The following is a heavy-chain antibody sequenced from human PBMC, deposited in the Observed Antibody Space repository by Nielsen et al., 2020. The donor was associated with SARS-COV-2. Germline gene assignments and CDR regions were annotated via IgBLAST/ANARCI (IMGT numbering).Heavy chain of an antibody. J-gene: IGHJ4*02. Sequence: GGSLRLSCAASGFTFDDYAMHWVRQAPGKGLEWVSGISWNSGSIGYADSVKGRFTISRDNAKNSLYLQMNSLRAEDTALYYCAKLYDILTGSPDVYWGQGTLVTVSS. CDR1: GFTFDDYA. V-gene: IGHV3-9*01. CDR3: AKLYDILTGSPDVY. D-gene: IGHD3-9*01. CDR2: ISWNSGSI.